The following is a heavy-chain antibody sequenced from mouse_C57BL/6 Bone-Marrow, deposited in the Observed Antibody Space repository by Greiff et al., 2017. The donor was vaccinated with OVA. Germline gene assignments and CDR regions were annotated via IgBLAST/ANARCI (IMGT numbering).Heavy chain of an antibody. CDR1: GFTFSSYG. J-gene: IGHJ2*01. CDR3: ARHEAYTGY. D-gene: IGHD2-10*01. Sequence: EVQLMESGGDLVKPGGSLKLSCAASGFTFSSYGMSWVRQTPDKRLEWVATISSGGSYTYYPDSVKGRFPLSRDNAKNTLYLQMSSLKSEDTAMYCCARHEAYTGYWGKGTTLTVAS. V-gene: IGHV5-6*01. CDR2: ISSGGSYT.